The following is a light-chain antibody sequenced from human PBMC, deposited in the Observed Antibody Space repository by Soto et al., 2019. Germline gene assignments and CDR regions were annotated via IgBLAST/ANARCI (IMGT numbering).Light chain of an antibody. J-gene: IGLJ1*01. Sequence: QSVLTQPASVSGSPGQSITISCTGTSSDVGGYNYVSWYQQHPGKAPKHMIYEVSNRPSGVSNRFSGSKSGNTASLTISGLQAEDEADYYCSSYTSSSIDYVFGTGTKLTVL. V-gene: IGLV2-14*01. CDR3: SSYTSSSIDYV. CDR1: SSDVGGYNY. CDR2: EVS.